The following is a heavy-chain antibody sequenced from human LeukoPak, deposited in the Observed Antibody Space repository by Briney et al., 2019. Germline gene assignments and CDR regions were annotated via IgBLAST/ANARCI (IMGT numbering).Heavy chain of an antibody. V-gene: IGHV3-11*01. CDR3: ARVVVAAATPPRNWFDP. D-gene: IGHD2-15*01. CDR1: GFTFSDYY. CDR2: ISSSGSTI. J-gene: IGHJ5*02. Sequence: PGGSLRLSCAASGFTFSDYYMSWIRQAPGKGLEWVSYISSSGSTIYYADSVKGRFTISRDNAKNSLYLQMNSLRAEYTAVYYCARVVVAAATPPRNWFDPWGQGTLVTVSS.